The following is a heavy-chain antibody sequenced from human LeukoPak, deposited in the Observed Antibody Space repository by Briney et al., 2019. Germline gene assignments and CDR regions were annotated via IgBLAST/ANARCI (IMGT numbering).Heavy chain of an antibody. J-gene: IGHJ4*02. Sequence: ASVTVSFKASGYTFTSYGISWVRQAPGQGLGWMGWISAYNGNTNYAQKLQGRVTMTTDTSTSTAYMELRSLRSDDTAVYYCARDRRDGYRDYWGQGTLVTVSS. CDR3: ARDRRDGYRDY. CDR1: GYTFTSYG. D-gene: IGHD5-24*01. V-gene: IGHV1-18*01. CDR2: ISAYNGNT.